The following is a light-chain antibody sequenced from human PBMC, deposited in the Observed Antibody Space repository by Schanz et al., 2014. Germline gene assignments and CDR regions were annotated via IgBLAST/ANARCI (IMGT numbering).Light chain of an antibody. CDR1: TSNIGSGFQ. J-gene: IGLJ3*02. CDR3: QSYDSSLKV. Sequence: QSVLTQPPSVSGAPGQRVTISCNGSTSNIGSGFQVHWYRQLPGSAPTLVIYANTLRPSGVPDRFSGSKSGTSASLAITGLQAEDEADYYCQSYDSSLKVFGGGTKLTVL. CDR2: ANT. V-gene: IGLV1-40*01.